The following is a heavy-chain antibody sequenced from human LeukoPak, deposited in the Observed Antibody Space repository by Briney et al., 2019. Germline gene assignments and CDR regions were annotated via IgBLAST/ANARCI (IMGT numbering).Heavy chain of an antibody. Sequence: GGSLRLSCAASGFTFSSYAMTWVRQAPGKGLEWVSYISSSSRTIYYADSVKGRFTISRDNAKNSLYLQMNSLRDEDTAVYYCARERWGAAAGTDYWGQGILVTVSS. D-gene: IGHD6-13*01. V-gene: IGHV3-48*02. J-gene: IGHJ4*02. CDR2: ISSSSRTI. CDR1: GFTFSSYA. CDR3: ARERWGAAAGTDY.